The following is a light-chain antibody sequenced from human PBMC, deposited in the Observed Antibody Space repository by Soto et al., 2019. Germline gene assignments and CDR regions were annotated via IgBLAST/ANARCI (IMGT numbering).Light chain of an antibody. V-gene: IGKV3-20*01. CDR3: QQYGSSPQT. CDR1: QSVRSNY. J-gene: IGKJ1*01. Sequence: EIVLTQSPLPASFPPGERSTLSFRSSQSVRSNYVAWYQQKPGQAPRLLVYDASSRATGIPDRFSGSGSETDFTLTISRLEPEDFAVYHCQQYGSSPQTFGQGTKVDIK. CDR2: DAS.